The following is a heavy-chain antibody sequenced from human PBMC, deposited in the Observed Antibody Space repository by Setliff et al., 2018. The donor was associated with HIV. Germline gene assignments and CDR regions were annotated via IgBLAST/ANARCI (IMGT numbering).Heavy chain of an antibody. CDR1: GDSISSGNFF. J-gene: IGHJ4*02. CDR3: ARGRVFCNGDSCYHFDF. Sequence: NPSETLSLTCTVSGDSISSGNFFWSWIRQSPGKGLEWIGYVYFSGSATHNPSLKSPVSISVDTSKNQFYLTLSSVAAADTAVYYCARGRVFCNGDSCYHFDFWGQGILVTVSS. V-gene: IGHV4-31*02. D-gene: IGHD2-15*01. CDR2: VYFSGSA.